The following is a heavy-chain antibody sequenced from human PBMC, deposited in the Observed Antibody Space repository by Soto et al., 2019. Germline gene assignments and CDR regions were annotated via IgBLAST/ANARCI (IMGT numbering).Heavy chain of an antibody. J-gene: IGHJ4*02. D-gene: IGHD2-8*01. V-gene: IGHV3-48*02. Sequence: VGSLRLSCAASCFTFSSNSMNWVRQAPGKGLEWISYIDSRSGTIYYADSVTGRFTISRDNAKNSLYLQMNSLRDEDTAVYYCAREVLTASYWGQGTLVTVS. CDR3: AREVLTASY. CDR1: CFTFSSNS. CDR2: IDSRSGTI.